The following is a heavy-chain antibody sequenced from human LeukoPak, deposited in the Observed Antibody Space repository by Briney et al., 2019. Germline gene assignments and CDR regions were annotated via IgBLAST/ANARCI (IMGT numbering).Heavy chain of an antibody. J-gene: IGHJ4*02. CDR3: ARVGPSGSYLFDY. V-gene: IGHV4-61*02. CDR1: GGSISGGIYY. Sequence: SETLSLTCTVSGGSISGGIYYWSWIRQPAGKGLEWIGRIYTSGSTYYNPSLKSRVTISVDTSKNQFSLKLSSVTAADTAVYYCARVGPSGSYLFDYWGQGTLVTVSS. D-gene: IGHD1-26*01. CDR2: IYTSGST.